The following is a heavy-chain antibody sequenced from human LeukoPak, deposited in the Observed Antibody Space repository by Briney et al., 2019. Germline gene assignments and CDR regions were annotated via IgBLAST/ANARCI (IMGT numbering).Heavy chain of an antibody. CDR3: ARGGWNKFDY. CDR1: GGSISSSNW. Sequence: PSGTLSLTCAVSGGSISSSNWWSWVRQPPGKGLEWIGEIYHSGSTNYNPSLKSRVTISVDTSKNQFSLRLSSVTAADTAVYYCARGGWNKFDYWGQGTLVTVSS. CDR2: IYHSGST. J-gene: IGHJ4*02. D-gene: IGHD3-22*01. V-gene: IGHV4-4*02.